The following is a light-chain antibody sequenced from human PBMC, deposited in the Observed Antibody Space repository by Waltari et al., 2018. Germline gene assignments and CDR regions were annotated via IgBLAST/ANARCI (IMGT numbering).Light chain of an antibody. CDR2: GAS. J-gene: IGKJ2*01. CDR1: QGINNY. CDR3: QQYNAYPHT. Sequence: DIQMTQSPSSLSAAVGDRVTITCRASQGINNYLAWFQQKPGKAPKSLLYGASNLQSGVPSKFSGSGSGTDFTLTINSLQPEDFATYYCQQYNAYPHTFGQGTKLEIK. V-gene: IGKV1-16*02.